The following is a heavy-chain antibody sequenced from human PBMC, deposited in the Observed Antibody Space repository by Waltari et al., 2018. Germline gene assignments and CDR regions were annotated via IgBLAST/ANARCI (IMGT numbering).Heavy chain of an antibody. D-gene: IGHD3-10*01. CDR1: GDSIRRGSYY. CDR2: FFKWGST. V-gene: IGHV4-61*02. CDR3: ARDRGPDVNEAMGLDY. J-gene: IGHJ4*02. Sequence: QVQLQESGPGLVKPSQTLSLTCTVSGDSIRRGSYYWTWIRQPAGKGLEWIGHFFKWGSTNYNPSLKTRLAISMNKSNNQLSLTLKSVTAADTAFYYSARDRGPDVNEAMGLDYWGQGTRVTVSS.